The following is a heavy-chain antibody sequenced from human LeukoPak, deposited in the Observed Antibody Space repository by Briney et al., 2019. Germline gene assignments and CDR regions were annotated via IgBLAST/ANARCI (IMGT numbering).Heavy chain of an antibody. D-gene: IGHD4-17*01. V-gene: IGHV4-39*07. CDR1: GGSISSSSYY. CDR2: IYYSGST. J-gene: IGHJ4*02. CDR3: ASFYGDYIFDY. Sequence: SETLSLTCTVSGGSISSSSYYWGWIRQPPGKGLEWIGSIYYSGSTYYNPSLKSRVTISVDTSKNQFSLKLSSVTAADTAVYYCASFYGDYIFDYWGQGTLVTVSS.